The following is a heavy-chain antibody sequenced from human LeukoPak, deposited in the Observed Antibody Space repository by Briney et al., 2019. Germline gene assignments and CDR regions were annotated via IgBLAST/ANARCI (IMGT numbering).Heavy chain of an antibody. CDR2: TRNKANSYTT. Sequence: GGSLRLSCAASGFTFSSYAMSWVRQAPGKGLEWVGRTRNKANSYTTEYAASVKGRFTISRDDSKSSLYLQMNSLKTEDTAVYYCARWELSHDAFDIWGQGTMVTVSS. CDR3: ARWELSHDAFDI. J-gene: IGHJ3*02. V-gene: IGHV3-72*01. D-gene: IGHD1-26*01. CDR1: GFTFSSYA.